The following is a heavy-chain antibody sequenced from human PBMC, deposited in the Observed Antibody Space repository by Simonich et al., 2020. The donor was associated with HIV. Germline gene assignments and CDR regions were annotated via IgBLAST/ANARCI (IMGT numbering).Heavy chain of an antibody. Sequence: EVQLVQSGAAVKKPGESLKISCKGSGYNFPNYWIGWVRQMPGKGLEWMGIIYPGDSDTTYSPSFQGQVTISADKSISTAYLKWSSLKASDTAMYYCVRRMAGTDAFDIWGQGTMVTVSS. CDR3: VRRMAGTDAFDI. V-gene: IGHV5-51*03. D-gene: IGHD6-19*01. CDR1: GYNFPNYW. J-gene: IGHJ3*02. CDR2: IYPGDSDT.